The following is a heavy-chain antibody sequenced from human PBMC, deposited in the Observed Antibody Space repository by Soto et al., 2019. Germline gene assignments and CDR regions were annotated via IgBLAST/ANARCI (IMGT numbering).Heavy chain of an antibody. CDR2: IDPSDSYT. Sequence: PGESLKISCKGSVYSFTSYWISWVRQMPGKGLEWMGRIDPSDSYTNYSPSFQGHVTISADKSISTAYLQWSSLKASDTAMYYCARHYGTGTPPYYYYGMDVWGQGTTVTVSS. V-gene: IGHV5-10-1*01. CDR3: ARHYGTGTPPYYYYGMDV. CDR1: VYSFTSYW. J-gene: IGHJ6*02. D-gene: IGHD1-1*01.